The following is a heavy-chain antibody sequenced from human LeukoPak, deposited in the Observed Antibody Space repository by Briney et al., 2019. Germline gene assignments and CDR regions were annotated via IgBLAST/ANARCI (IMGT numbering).Heavy chain of an antibody. CDR3: ARVIEVRGVTPYGMDV. Sequence: PGGSLRLSCAASGFTFSSYWMSWVRQAPGKGLEWVANIKQDGSEKYYVDSVKGRFAISRDNAKNSLYLQMNSLRAEDTAVYYCARVIEVRGVTPYGMDVWGQGTTVTVSS. CDR2: IKQDGSEK. V-gene: IGHV3-7*01. CDR1: GFTFSSYW. D-gene: IGHD3-10*01. J-gene: IGHJ6*02.